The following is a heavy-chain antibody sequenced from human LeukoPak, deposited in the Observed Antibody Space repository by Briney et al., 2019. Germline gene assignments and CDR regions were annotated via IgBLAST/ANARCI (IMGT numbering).Heavy chain of an antibody. CDR2: IYYSGST. Sequence: SETLSLTCTVSGGSISSYYWSWIRQPPGKGLEWIGYIYYSGSTNYNPSLKSRVTISVGTSKNQFSLKLSSVTAADTAVYYCARDQGYYGSGSYPGVFDYWGQGTLVTVSS. V-gene: IGHV4-59*01. J-gene: IGHJ4*02. D-gene: IGHD3-10*01. CDR1: GGSISSYY. CDR3: ARDQGYYGSGSYPGVFDY.